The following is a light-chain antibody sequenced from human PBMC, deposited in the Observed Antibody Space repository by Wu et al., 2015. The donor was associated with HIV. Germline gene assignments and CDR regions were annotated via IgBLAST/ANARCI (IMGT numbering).Light chain of an antibody. CDR3: QHRQNWPLT. CDR2: NAS. V-gene: IGKV3-11*01. CDR1: QSVGTS. J-gene: IGKJ4*01. Sequence: PGERATLSCRASQSVGTSLAWYQQKPGQSPRLLIYNASKRATGIAPRFSGIGSGTDFTLTITSLESEDFALYYCQHRQNWPLTFGGGTKVEIK.